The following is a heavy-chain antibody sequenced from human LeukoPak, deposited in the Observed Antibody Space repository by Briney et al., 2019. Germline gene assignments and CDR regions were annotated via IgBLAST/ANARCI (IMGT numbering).Heavy chain of an antibody. V-gene: IGHV3-30*04. D-gene: IGHD6-19*01. J-gene: IGHJ4*02. CDR3: ARSRLPGIAVAGSGY. Sequence: GGSLRLSCAASGFTFSSYEMNWVRQAPGKGLEWVAVISYDGSNKYYADSVKGRFTISRDNSKNTLYLQMNSLRAEDTAVYYCARSRLPGIAVAGSGYWGQGTLVTVSS. CDR1: GFTFSSYE. CDR2: ISYDGSNK.